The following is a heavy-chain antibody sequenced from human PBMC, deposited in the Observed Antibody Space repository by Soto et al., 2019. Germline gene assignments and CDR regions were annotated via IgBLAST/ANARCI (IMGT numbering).Heavy chain of an antibody. CDR3: AREWANY. D-gene: IGHD1-26*01. V-gene: IGHV3-21*01. Sequence: GSLRLSCAASGFTFRSYGMNWVRQAPGKGLEWVSYITGSSAYIHYADSVRGRFTISRDNAKNSQYLQMNSLRAEDTAVYYCAREWANYWGQGTLVTVSS. J-gene: IGHJ4*02. CDR1: GFTFRSYG. CDR2: ITGSSAYI.